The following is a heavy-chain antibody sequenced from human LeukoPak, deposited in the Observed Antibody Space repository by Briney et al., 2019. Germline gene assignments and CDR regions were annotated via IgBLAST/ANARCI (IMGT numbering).Heavy chain of an antibody. CDR2: ISAYNGNT. CDR3: ARDQTPYYYDSSGYYSYYYYGMDV. CDR1: GYTFTSYG. V-gene: IGHV1-18*01. D-gene: IGHD3-22*01. J-gene: IGHJ6*02. Sequence: ASVKVSCKASGYTFTSYGISWVRQAPGQGLEWMGWISAYNGNTNYAQKLQGRVTMTTDTSTSTAYMELRSLRSDDTAVYYCARDQTPYYYDSSGYYSYYYYGMDVWGQGTTVTVSS.